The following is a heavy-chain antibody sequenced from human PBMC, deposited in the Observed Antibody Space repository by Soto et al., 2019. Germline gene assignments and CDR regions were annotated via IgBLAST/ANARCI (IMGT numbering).Heavy chain of an antibody. V-gene: IGHV4-59*01. CDR1: GGSISSYY. CDR3: ARAHDYGERFDP. J-gene: IGHJ5*02. D-gene: IGHD4-17*01. CDR2: IYYSGST. Sequence: SETLSLTCTVSGGSISSYYWTWIRQPPGKGLEWIGYIYYSGSTNYNPSLKSRVTISVDTSKNQFSLKLSSVTAADTAVYYCARAHDYGERFDPWGQGTLVTVSS.